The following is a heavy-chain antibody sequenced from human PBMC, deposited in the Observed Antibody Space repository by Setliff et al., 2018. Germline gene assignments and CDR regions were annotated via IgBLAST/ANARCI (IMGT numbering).Heavy chain of an antibody. CDR2: IYYSGST. CDR1: GGSISSGDYY. Sequence: SETLSLTCTVSGGSISSGDYYWSWIRQPPGKGLEWIGYIYYSGSTYYNPSLKSRVTISVDTSKNQFSLKLSSVTAADTAVYYCARDKEGSSGLDAFDIWGQGTMVTVS. J-gene: IGHJ3*02. CDR3: ARDKEGSSGLDAFDI. V-gene: IGHV4-30-4*08. D-gene: IGHD3-22*01.